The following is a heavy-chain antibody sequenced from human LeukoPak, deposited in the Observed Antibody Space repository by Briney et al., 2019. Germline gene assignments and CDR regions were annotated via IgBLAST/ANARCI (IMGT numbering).Heavy chain of an antibody. V-gene: IGHV3-20*04. CDR1: GFTFDDYY. Sequence: GGSLRLSCAASGFTFDDYYMSWVRQAPGKGLEWVSAINWNGGSTVYADSVKGRFTISRDNAKDSLYLQMNSLRAEDTAVYYCARRYCSSSSCTLDYWGQGTLVTVSS. D-gene: IGHD2-2*01. CDR3: ARRYCSSSSCTLDY. CDR2: INWNGGST. J-gene: IGHJ4*02.